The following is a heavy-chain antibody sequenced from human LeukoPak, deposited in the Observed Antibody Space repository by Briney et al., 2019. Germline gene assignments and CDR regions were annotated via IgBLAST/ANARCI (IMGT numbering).Heavy chain of an antibody. D-gene: IGHD3-16*01. J-gene: IGHJ4*02. CDR3: AKFWGGLDY. V-gene: IGHV3-23*01. CDR1: GFTFSSYS. Sequence: GGSLRLSCAASGFTFSSYSMNWVRQAPGKGLEWVSAISNSGDSTYYADSVTGRFPISRDNSKFTLYLQMNSLRAEDTAVYYCAKFWGGLDYWGQGTLVTVSS. CDR2: ISNSGDST.